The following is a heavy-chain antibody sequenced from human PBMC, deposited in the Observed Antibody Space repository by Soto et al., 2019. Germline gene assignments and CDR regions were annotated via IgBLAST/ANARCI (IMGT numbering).Heavy chain of an antibody. V-gene: IGHV1-3*01. CDR2: INAGNGNT. Sequence: GASVKVSCKASGYTFTSYAMHWVRQAPGQRLEWMGWINAGNGNTKYSQKFQGRVTITRDTSASTAYMELSSLRSEDTAVYYCARAPSMIVVVIDGGFWFDPWGQGTLVTVSS. CDR1: GYTFTSYA. D-gene: IGHD3-22*01. CDR3: ARAPSMIVVVIDGGFWFDP. J-gene: IGHJ5*02.